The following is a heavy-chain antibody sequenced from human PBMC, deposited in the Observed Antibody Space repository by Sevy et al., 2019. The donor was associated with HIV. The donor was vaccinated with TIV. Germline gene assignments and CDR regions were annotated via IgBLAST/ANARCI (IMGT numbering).Heavy chain of an antibody. CDR2: IQYDGSNK. CDR1: GFSFSSYG. Sequence: GGSLRLSCAASGFSFSSYGMHWVRQAPGKGLEWMSYIQYDGSNKDYGDSVKGRVTISRDNSKNPLYRQMNSLRVEDRAVFYCVKEGGGEGGDHWGQGTLVTVSS. J-gene: IGHJ4*02. CDR3: VKEGGGEGGDH. V-gene: IGHV3-30*02. D-gene: IGHD3-16*01.